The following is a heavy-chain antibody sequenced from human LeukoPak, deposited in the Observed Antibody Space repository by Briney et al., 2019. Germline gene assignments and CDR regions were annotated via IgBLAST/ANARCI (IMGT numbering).Heavy chain of an antibody. CDR2: INRGGGGT. Sequence: QPGGSLRLSCAASGFTFTTFTMNWVRQAPGKGLEWVSAINRGGGGTYYADFAKGRFTISRDNSENTLYLQMNSLRAEDTATYYCAKGTERYREVSSFDSWGQGTQVTVSS. D-gene: IGHD3-10*01. CDR1: GFTFTTFT. J-gene: IGHJ4*02. V-gene: IGHV3-23*01. CDR3: AKGTERYREVSSFDS.